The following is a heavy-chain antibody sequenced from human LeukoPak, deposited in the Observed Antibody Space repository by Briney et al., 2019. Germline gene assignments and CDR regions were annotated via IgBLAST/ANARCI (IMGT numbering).Heavy chain of an antibody. Sequence: PSETLSLTCTVSGGSISSYYWSWIRQPAGKGLEWIGRIYTSGSTNYNPSLKSRVTMSVDTSKNQFSLKLSSVTAADTAVYYCASQLKCCSSTSCYLGWFDPWGQGTLVTVSS. CDR2: IYTSGST. D-gene: IGHD2-2*01. V-gene: IGHV4-4*07. J-gene: IGHJ5*02. CDR3: ASQLKCCSSTSCYLGWFDP. CDR1: GGSISSYY.